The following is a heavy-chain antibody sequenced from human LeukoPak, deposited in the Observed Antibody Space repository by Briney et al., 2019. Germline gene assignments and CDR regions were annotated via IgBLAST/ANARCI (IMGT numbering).Heavy chain of an antibody. V-gene: IGHV3-48*03. CDR1: GFTFSSYE. Sequence: GGSLRLSCAASGFTFSSYEMSWVRQAPGKGLEWVSYISSSGGTVKYADSVKGRFTISRDNAKNSLYLQMDSLRAEDTAVYYCAVATIKDYFDYWGQGTLVTVSS. CDR2: ISSSGGTV. CDR3: AVATIKDYFDY. J-gene: IGHJ4*02. D-gene: IGHD5-24*01.